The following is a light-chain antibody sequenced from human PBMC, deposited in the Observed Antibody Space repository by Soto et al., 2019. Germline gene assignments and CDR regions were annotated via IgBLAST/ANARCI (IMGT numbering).Light chain of an antibody. CDR2: GAS. V-gene: IGKV3-15*01. Sequence: IVMTQSPATLSVSPGERASLSCRSSQSVSNNYLAWYQQKPGQAPRLLIYGASTRATGIPDRFSGSGSGTEFILTISSLQSEDFAVYCSKEYNTWPWTFGQGTKVDIK. J-gene: IGKJ1*01. CDR3: KEYNTWPWT. CDR1: QSVSNN.